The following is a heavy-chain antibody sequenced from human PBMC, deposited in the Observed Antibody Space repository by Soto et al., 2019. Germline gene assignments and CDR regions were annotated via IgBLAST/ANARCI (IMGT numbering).Heavy chain of an antibody. Sequence: QVQLVQSGAEVKKPGSSVKVSCKASGGTFSSYTISWVRQAPGQGLEWMGRIIPILGIANYAQKFQGRVTITADKSTSTAYMELSSLRSEDTAVYYCARSDGYSSGDGGDWGQGTLVTVSS. V-gene: IGHV1-69*02. J-gene: IGHJ4*02. CDR2: IIPILGIA. CDR3: ARSDGYSSGDGGD. D-gene: IGHD6-19*01. CDR1: GGTFSSYT.